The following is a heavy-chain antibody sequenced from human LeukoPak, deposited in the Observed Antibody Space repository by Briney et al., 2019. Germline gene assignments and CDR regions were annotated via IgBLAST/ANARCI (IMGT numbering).Heavy chain of an antibody. J-gene: IGHJ4*02. Sequence: ASVKVSCKASGYTFSGYFMHWVRQAPGQGLEWMGWINPNSGGTNYAQRFRGRVTMTRDTSLSTAYMELSGLKSDDSAIYFCARDQYYDSRPLEYWGQGTLVTVSS. CDR2: INPNSGGT. CDR1: GYTFSGYF. V-gene: IGHV1-2*02. CDR3: ARDQYYDSRPLEY. D-gene: IGHD3-22*01.